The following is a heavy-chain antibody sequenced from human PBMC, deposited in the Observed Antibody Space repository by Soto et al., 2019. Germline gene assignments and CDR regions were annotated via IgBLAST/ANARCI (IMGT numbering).Heavy chain of an antibody. J-gene: IGHJ4*02. CDR3: AKVILIAAAGVNGFDY. Sequence: PGGSLRLSCAASGFTFSSYAMSWVRQAPGKGLEWVSAISGSGGSTYYADSVKGRFTISRDNSKNTLYLQMNSLRAEDTAVYYCAKVILIAAAGVNGFDYWGQGTLVTVSS. V-gene: IGHV3-23*01. CDR2: ISGSGGST. CDR1: GFTFSSYA. D-gene: IGHD6-13*01.